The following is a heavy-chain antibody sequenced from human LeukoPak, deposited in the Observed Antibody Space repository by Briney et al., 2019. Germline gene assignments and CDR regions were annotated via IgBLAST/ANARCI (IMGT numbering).Heavy chain of an antibody. CDR3: ARTIPSGGDGYSFFDY. J-gene: IGHJ4*02. Sequence: SVKVSCKASGGTFSSYAISWVRQALGQGLEWMGGIIPIFGTANYAQKFQGRVTITADESTSTAYMELSSLRSEDTAVYYCARTIPSGGDGYSFFDYWGQGTLVTVSS. CDR2: IIPIFGTA. CDR1: GGTFSSYA. D-gene: IGHD5-24*01. V-gene: IGHV1-69*13.